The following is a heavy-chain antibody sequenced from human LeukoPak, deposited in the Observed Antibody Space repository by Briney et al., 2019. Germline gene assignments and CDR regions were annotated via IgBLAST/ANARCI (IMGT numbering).Heavy chain of an antibody. V-gene: IGHV3-13*01. D-gene: IGHD6-13*01. Sequence: GGSLRLSCAASGFTFSSYDIHWVRQATGKGLEWVSGIGTAGEVYYPGSVKGRFTISRENAKNSLYLQMNSLRAGDTAVYYCARAAYSSTWYSRYFDLWGRGTLVTVSS. CDR1: GFTFSSYD. CDR3: ARAAYSSTWYSRYFDL. J-gene: IGHJ2*01. CDR2: IGTAGEV.